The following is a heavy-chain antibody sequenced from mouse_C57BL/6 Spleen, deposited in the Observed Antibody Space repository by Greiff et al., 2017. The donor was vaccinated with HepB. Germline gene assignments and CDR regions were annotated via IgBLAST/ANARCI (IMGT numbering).Heavy chain of an antibody. Sequence: VQLQQPGAELVKPGASVKLSCKASGYTFTSYWMHWVKQRPGQGLEWIGMIHPNSGSTNYNEKFKSKATLTVDKSSSTAYMQLSSLTSEDSAVYYCAKEGDDCYYEYFDVWGTGTTVTVSS. D-gene: IGHD2-3*01. CDR1: GYTFTSYW. J-gene: IGHJ1*03. V-gene: IGHV1-64*01. CDR3: AKEGDDCYYEYFDV. CDR2: IHPNSGST.